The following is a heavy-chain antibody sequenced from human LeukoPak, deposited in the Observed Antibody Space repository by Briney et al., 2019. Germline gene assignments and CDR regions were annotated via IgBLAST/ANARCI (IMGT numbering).Heavy chain of an antibody. J-gene: IGHJ3*02. CDR2: IIPMSETP. D-gene: IGHD2-2*01. V-gene: IGHV1-69*05. CDR1: GGTFSINA. CDR3: ARDKNSGECVSNSCYGVWPLDI. Sequence: ASVKVSCKASGGTFSINAITWVRQAPGQGLEWMGGIIPMSETPKYTQKFQGRVTIATDESTNTAYMELSSLRYEDTAVYYCARDKNSGECVSNSCYGVWPLDIWGQGTMVTVSS.